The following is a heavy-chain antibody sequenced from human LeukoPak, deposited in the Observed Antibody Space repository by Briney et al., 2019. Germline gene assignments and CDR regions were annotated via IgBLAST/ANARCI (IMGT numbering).Heavy chain of an antibody. CDR3: ARAKSSTILVDAFDI. V-gene: IGHV4-59*01. J-gene: IGHJ3*02. Sequence: PSETLSLTCTVYGGSISSYYWSWIRQPPGKGVEWIGYIYYSGSTNYNPSLKSRVTISVDTSKNQFSLKLSSVTATDTAVYYCARAKSSTILVDAFDIWGQGTMVTVSS. D-gene: IGHD2-2*01. CDR1: GGSISSYY. CDR2: IYYSGST.